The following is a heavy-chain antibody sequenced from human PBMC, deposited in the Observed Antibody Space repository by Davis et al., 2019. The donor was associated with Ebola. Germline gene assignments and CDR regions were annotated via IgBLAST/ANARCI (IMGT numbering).Heavy chain of an antibody. CDR3: SAGVRLVLGY. J-gene: IGHJ4*02. CDR2: IKAKTDGGAI. V-gene: IGHV3-15*01. D-gene: IGHD3-10*02. Sequence: PGGSLRLSCAASGLTFTSAWMSWVRQGPGKGLEWIARIKAKTDGGAIDYAAPVKGRFTISRDDSKNTVYLQMNSLKTEDTAVYYCSAGVRLVLGYWGQGSLVTVSS. CDR1: GLTFTSAW.